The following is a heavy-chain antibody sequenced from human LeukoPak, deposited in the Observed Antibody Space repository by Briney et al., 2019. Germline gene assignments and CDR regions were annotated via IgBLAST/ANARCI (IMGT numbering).Heavy chain of an antibody. CDR2: ISSSSCTI. CDR1: GFTFSSYS. V-gene: IGHV3-48*01. J-gene: IGHJ5*02. Sequence: GGSLRPSCAASGFTFSSYSMNWVRQAPGKGLEWVSYISSSSCTIYYADSVKGRFTISRDNAKNSLYLQMNSLRAEDTAVYYCASFSYCSGGSCYSEPWGQGTLVTVST. CDR3: ASFSYCSGGSCYSEP. D-gene: IGHD2-15*01.